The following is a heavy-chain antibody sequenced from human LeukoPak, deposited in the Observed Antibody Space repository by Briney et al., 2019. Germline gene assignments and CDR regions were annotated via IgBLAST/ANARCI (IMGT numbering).Heavy chain of an antibody. CDR3: ARDRYYYGSGSYSGFDF. CDR2: IYNSGTT. D-gene: IGHD3-10*01. V-gene: IGHV4-59*01. J-gene: IGHJ3*01. CDR1: GASISSYY. Sequence: SETLSLTCTVSGASISSYYYNWLRQPPGKGLEWIGYIYNSGTTNYNPSLKSRVTISLDRSKNQFSLKLRSVAAADTAVYYCARDRYYYGSGSYSGFDFWGQRTMVTVSS.